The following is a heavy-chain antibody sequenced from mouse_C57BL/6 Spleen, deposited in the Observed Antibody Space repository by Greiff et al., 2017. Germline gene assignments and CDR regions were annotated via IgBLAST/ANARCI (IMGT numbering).Heavy chain of an antibody. J-gene: IGHJ4*01. CDR3: ARNPLYYDYDVGAMDY. CDR1: GYAFSSYW. V-gene: IGHV1-80*01. Sequence: QVQLQQSGAELVKPGASVKISCKASGYAFSSYWMNWVKQRPGKGLEWIGQIYPGDGDTNYNGKFKGKATLTADKSSSTAYMQLSSLTSEDSAVYFCARNPLYYDYDVGAMDYWGQGTSVTVSS. D-gene: IGHD2-4*01. CDR2: IYPGDGDT.